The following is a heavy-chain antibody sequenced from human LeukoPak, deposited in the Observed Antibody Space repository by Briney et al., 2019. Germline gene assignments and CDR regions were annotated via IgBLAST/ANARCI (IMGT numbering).Heavy chain of an antibody. CDR2: IKTDGSEK. CDR1: GFTFSNYW. D-gene: IGHD1-26*01. Sequence: PGGSLRLSCEGSGFTFSNYWMGWVRQAPGKGLQWVANIKTDGSEKYYVDSVKGRFTISRDNAKNSLYLQMNSLRAEDTAVYYCAMDKVGARRDLHYYGMDVWGQGTTVTVSS. J-gene: IGHJ6*02. V-gene: IGHV3-7*04. CDR3: AMDKVGARRDLHYYGMDV.